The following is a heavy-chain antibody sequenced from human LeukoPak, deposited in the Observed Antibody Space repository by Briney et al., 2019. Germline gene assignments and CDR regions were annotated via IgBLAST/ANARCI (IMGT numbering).Heavy chain of an antibody. Sequence: QPGGPLRLSCAASGFTFSSYGMHWVRQAPGKGLEWVAVISYDGSNKYYADSVKGRFTISRDNSKNTLYLQMNSLRVEDTAVYYCAKEDADYCSGGSCYIDYWGQGTLVTVSS. V-gene: IGHV3-30*18. J-gene: IGHJ4*02. CDR1: GFTFSSYG. CDR3: AKEDADYCSGGSCYIDY. CDR2: ISYDGSNK. D-gene: IGHD2-15*01.